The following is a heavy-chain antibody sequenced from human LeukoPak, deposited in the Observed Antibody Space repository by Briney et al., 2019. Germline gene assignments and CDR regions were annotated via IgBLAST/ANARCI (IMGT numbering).Heavy chain of an antibody. CDR1: GGSISSYY. D-gene: IGHD3-10*01. V-gene: IGHV4-59*08. J-gene: IGHJ4*02. CDR3: ATLPGYGEDY. CDR2: IYYSGST. Sequence: SETLSLTCTVSGGSISSYYWSWIRQPPGKGLEWIGHIYYSGSTNYNPSLKSRVTISVDTSKNQFSLKLSSVTAADTAVYYCATLPGYGEDYWGQGTLVTVSS.